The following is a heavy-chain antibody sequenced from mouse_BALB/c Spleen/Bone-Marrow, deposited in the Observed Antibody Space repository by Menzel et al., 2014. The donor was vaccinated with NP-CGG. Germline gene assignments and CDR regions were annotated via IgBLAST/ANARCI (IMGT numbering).Heavy chain of an antibody. D-gene: IGHD2-14*01. CDR1: GFSFSDHY. CDR3: ARDGDYRYAWFSY. Sequence: EVKLMESGGRLVKPGGSLKLSCAASGFSFSDHYMYWVRQTPEKRLEWVATISDGGGHTYYSDSVKGRFTISRDNAENNLYLQMSSLKSEDTAMYHCARDGDYRYAWFSYWGRGTPVTVSA. CDR2: ISDGGGHT. V-gene: IGHV5-4*02. J-gene: IGHJ3*01.